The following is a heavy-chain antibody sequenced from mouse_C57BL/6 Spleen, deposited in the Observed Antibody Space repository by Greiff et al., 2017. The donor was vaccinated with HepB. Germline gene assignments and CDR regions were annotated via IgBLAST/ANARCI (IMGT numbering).Heavy chain of an antibody. V-gene: IGHV3-6*01. Sequence: EVQLQESGPGLVKPSQSLSLTCSVTGYSITSGYYWNWIRQSPGNKLEWMGYISYDGSNNYNPSLKNRISITRDTSKNQFFLKLNSVTTEDTATYYCARERGYDYDRFYAMDYWGQGTSVTVSS. J-gene: IGHJ4*01. D-gene: IGHD2-4*01. CDR1: GYSITSGYY. CDR3: ARERGYDYDRFYAMDY. CDR2: ISYDGSN.